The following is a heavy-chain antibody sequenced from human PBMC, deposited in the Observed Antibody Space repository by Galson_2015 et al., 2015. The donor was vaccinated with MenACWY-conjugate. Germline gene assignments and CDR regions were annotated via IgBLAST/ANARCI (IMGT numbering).Heavy chain of an antibody. CDR3: ARISDPKPIHC. V-gene: IGHV4-4*02. Sequence: LSLTCAVSGGSIRSANWWSWVRQPPGKGLEWIGEITPGGYTKCNPSLKSRVTISVDKPKIQLSLKLNSVTAADTALYYCARISDPKPIHCWGQGTLVTVSS. CDR2: ITPGGYT. D-gene: IGHD2-21*01. J-gene: IGHJ4*02. CDR1: GGSIRSANW.